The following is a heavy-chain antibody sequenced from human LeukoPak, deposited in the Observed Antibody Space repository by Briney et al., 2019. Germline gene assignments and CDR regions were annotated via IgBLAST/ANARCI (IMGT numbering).Heavy chain of an antibody. Sequence: GGSLRLSCAASGFTFSSYAMHWVRQAPGKGLEWVAVISYDGSNKYYADSVKGRFTISRDNSKNTLYLQMNSLRAEDTAVHYCARDPSFDYWGQGILVTVSS. CDR2: ISYDGSNK. CDR3: ARDPSFDY. CDR1: GFTFSSYA. V-gene: IGHV3-30*04. J-gene: IGHJ4*02.